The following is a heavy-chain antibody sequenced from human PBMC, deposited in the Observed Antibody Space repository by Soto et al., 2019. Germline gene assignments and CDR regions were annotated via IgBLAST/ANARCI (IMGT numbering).Heavy chain of an antibody. CDR2: IYYSGST. CDR1: GGSISSYY. V-gene: IGHV4-59*01. CDR3: ARGLLMARPFDY. Sequence: SETLSLTCTVSGGSISSYYWSWIRQPPGKGLERIGYIYYSGSTNYNPSLKSRVTISVDTSKNQFSLKLSSVTAADTAVYYCARGLLMARPFDYWAQGTLVTVSS. J-gene: IGHJ4*02. D-gene: IGHD2-21*01.